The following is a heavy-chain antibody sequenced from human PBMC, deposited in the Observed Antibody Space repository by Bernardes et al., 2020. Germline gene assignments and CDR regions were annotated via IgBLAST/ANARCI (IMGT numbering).Heavy chain of an antibody. D-gene: IGHD6-19*01. Sequence: SETLSLTCAVYGGSFSGYYWSWIRQPPGKGLEWIGEINHSGSTNYNPSLKSRVTISVDTSKNQFSLKLSSVTAADTAVYYCARTKGIAVAGNAEYFQHWGQGTLFTVSS. CDR3: ARTKGIAVAGNAEYFQH. CDR2: INHSGST. CDR1: GGSFSGYY. J-gene: IGHJ1*01. V-gene: IGHV4-34*01.